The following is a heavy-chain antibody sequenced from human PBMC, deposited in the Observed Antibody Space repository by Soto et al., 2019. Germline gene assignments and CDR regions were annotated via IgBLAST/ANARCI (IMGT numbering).Heavy chain of an antibody. CDR1: GASINSADHG. J-gene: IGHJ5*01. Sequence: QSLWPAGPVPGASINSADHGWNWIREPPGKGLELLGYVDYRGSIYYKPSLESRVTISIDTSKNQFSLKLTSVTAADTAMYFCARALLTYNGFDSWGQGTQVTV. CDR3: ARALLTYNGFDS. D-gene: IGHD2-15*01. V-gene: IGHV4-30-4*01. CDR2: VDYRGSI.